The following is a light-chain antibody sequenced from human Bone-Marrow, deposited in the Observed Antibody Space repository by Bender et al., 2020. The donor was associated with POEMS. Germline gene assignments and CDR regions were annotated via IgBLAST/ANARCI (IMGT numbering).Light chain of an antibody. CDR2: DVS. Sequence: QSALTQPASVSGSPGQSITISCTGTSGDVGGYDYVSWYQQHPGRAPKLIIYDVSSRPSGISTRFSGSKSGNTASLTISGLQAEDEADYYCAVWDDSLNGWVFGGGTKLTVL. CDR1: SGDVGGYDY. CDR3: AVWDDSLNGWV. J-gene: IGLJ3*02. V-gene: IGLV2-14*03.